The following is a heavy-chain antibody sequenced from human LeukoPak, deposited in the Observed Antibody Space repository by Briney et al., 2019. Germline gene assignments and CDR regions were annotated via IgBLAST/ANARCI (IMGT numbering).Heavy chain of an antibody. J-gene: IGHJ5*01. D-gene: IGHD4-17*01. V-gene: IGHV4-59*01. CDR3: ARVLRGAVTSNCFDS. Sequence: SETLSLTCTVSGGSISDYYWTWVRQAPGKGLEWLGYISNSGTTDYNPSLKSRVTMSVDTSKNEFSLKVTSVTAADTAMYYCARVLRGAVTSNCFDSWGQGTLVTVSS. CDR2: ISNSGTT. CDR1: GGSISDYY.